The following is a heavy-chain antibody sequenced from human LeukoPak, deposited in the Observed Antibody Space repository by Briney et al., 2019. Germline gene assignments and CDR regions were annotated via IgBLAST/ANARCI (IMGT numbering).Heavy chain of an antibody. CDR2: INPSGGST. D-gene: IGHD2-2*02. J-gene: IGHJ6*02. CDR1: GYTFTSYY. V-gene: IGHV1-46*01. Sequence: ASVNVSCKASGYTFTSYYMHWVRQAPGQGLEWMGVINPSGGSTRYAQKFQGRVTMTRDTSTSTVYMELSSLKSEDTAVYYCARGPNCWSSSSCYIYYGMDVWGQGTTVTVSS. CDR3: ARGPNCWSSSSCYIYYGMDV.